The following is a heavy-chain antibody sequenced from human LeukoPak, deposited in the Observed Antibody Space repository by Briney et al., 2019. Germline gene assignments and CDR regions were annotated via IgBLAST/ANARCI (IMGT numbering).Heavy chain of an antibody. CDR3: ARETTVTTFSPGSGVWFDP. Sequence: GASVKVSCKPSGGTFSNYAISWVRQAPGQGLEWMGGIIPIFGTANYAQKCQGRVTITADKSTSTAYMELSSLRSEDTAVYYCARETTVTTFSPGSGVWFDPWGQGTLVTVSS. J-gene: IGHJ5*02. CDR1: GGTFSNYA. D-gene: IGHD4-17*01. CDR2: IIPIFGTA. V-gene: IGHV1-69*06.